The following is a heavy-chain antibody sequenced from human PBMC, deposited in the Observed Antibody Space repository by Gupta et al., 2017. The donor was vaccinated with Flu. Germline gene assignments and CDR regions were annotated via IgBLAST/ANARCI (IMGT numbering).Heavy chain of an antibody. CDR3: ARSGSSSGLR. Sequence: QVQLQESGPGLVKPSETLSLTCTVSGDSIGRFYWSWIRQPPGKGLEWIGFLYYPETTSYNPSLKSRVTISVDTSKSQFYLQLTSVTAADTAVYYCARSGSSSGLRWGQGTLVAVSS. CDR2: LYYPETT. CDR1: GDSIGRFY. D-gene: IGHD6-6*01. V-gene: IGHV4-59*01. J-gene: IGHJ4*02.